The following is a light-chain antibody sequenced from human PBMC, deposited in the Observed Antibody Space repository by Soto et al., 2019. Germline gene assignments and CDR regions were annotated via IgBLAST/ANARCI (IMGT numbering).Light chain of an antibody. CDR2: EVN. J-gene: IGLJ2*01. V-gene: IGLV2-8*01. CDR3: SSYAGSNNLL. CDR1: SYDVGTSNS. Sequence: QSALTQPPSASGSPGQSVTISCTGTSYDVGTSNSVSWYQQHPGKAPQLMIYEVNKRPSGVPDRFSGSKSGNTASLTVSGLQPGDEADYYCSSYAGSNNLLFGGGTKLTVL.